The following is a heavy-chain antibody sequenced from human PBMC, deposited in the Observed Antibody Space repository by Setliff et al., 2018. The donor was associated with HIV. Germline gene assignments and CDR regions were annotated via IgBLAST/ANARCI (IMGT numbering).Heavy chain of an antibody. CDR1: GISINGYY. CDR3: ARTRAPYFFDF. CDR2: VSSIGNT. J-gene: IGHJ4*02. D-gene: IGHD1-26*01. Sequence: SETLSLTCSVSGISINGYYWSWIRQSPRTRLEWIGYVSSIGNTNYNPPLKSRVTISVDTSKNQFSLQLNSVTAADTAVYFCARTRAPYFFDFWGQGAQGTVS. V-gene: IGHV4-4*08.